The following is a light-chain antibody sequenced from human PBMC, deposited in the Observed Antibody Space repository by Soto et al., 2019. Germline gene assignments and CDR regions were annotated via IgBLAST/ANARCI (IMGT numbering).Light chain of an antibody. V-gene: IGLV2-14*01. J-gene: IGLJ3*02. CDR2: EVS. CDR3: SSYTTSGTPV. Sequence: QSVLTQPASVSGSPGQSITISCTGTSSDVGGYHYLSWYQQHPGKPPRVMIYEVSNRPSGVSNRFSGSKSGNTASLTISGLQAEDEADYFCSSYTTSGTPVFGGGTKLTVL. CDR1: SSDVGGYHY.